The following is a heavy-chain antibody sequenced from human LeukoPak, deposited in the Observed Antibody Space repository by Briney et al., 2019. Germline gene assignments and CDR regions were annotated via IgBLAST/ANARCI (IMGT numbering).Heavy chain of an antibody. D-gene: IGHD7-27*01. V-gene: IGHV1-18*01. CDR2: ISAYNGNT. Sequence: ASVKVSCMTSGYTFTSYGISWVRQAPGQGLEWMGWISAYNGNTNYAQKLQGRVTMTTDTSTSTAYMELRSLRSDDTAVYYCARVLTGDYYYYYYMDVWGKGTTVTVSS. J-gene: IGHJ6*03. CDR1: GYTFTSYG. CDR3: ARVLTGDYYYYYYMDV.